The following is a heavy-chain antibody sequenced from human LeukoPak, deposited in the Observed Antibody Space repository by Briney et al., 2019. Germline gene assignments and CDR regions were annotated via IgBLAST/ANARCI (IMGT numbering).Heavy chain of an antibody. CDR3: ARELRRGSFDY. J-gene: IGHJ4*02. Sequence: SQTLSLTCSVSGGSISSGSYYWSWIRRPAGKGLEWIGRMYTSGSSNYNPSLKSRVTISVDTSKNQFSLKLSSVTAADTGVYYCARELRRGSFDYWGQGTLVTVSS. CDR1: GGSISSGSYY. D-gene: IGHD3-16*01. V-gene: IGHV4-61*02. CDR2: MYTSGSS.